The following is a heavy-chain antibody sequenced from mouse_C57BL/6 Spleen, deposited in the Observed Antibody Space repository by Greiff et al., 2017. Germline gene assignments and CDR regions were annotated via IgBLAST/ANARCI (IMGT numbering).Heavy chain of an antibody. V-gene: IGHV14-4*01. CDR3: VYGSFAY. CDR2: IDPENGDT. J-gene: IGHJ3*01. D-gene: IGHD2-2*01. CDR1: GFNIKDDY. Sequence: VQLQQSGAELVRPGASVKLSCTASGFNIKDDYMHWVKQRPEQGLEWIGWIDPENGDTEYASKFQGKATITVDKSSSTAYMQLSSLTSEDSAVYYCVYGSFAYWGQGTLVTVSA.